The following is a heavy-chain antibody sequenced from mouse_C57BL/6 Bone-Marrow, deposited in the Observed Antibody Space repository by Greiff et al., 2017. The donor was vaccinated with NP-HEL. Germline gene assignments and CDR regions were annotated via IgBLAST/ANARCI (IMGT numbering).Heavy chain of an antibody. Sequence: QVQLQQSGAELARPGASVKLSCKASGYTFTSYGISWVKQRTGQGLEWIGEIYPSSGNTYYNEKFKGKATLTADKSSSTAYMELRSLTSEDSAVYFCAKGNIYDGYTDNWGQGTTLTVSS. CDR3: AKGNIYDGYTDN. CDR1: GYTFTSYG. J-gene: IGHJ2*01. D-gene: IGHD2-3*01. CDR2: IYPSSGNT. V-gene: IGHV1-81*01.